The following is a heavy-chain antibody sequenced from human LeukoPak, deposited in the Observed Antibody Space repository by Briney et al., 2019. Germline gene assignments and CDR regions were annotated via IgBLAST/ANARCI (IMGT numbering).Heavy chain of an antibody. CDR2: IWYDGSNK. CDR3: ARGGMVRGVISNLDY. Sequence: LPGGSLRLSCAASGFTLSSYGMHWVRQAPGKGLEWVAVIWYDGSNKYYADSVKGRFTISRDNSKNTLYLQMNSLRAEDTAVYYCARGGMVRGVISNLDYWGQGTLVTVSS. V-gene: IGHV3-33*01. J-gene: IGHJ4*02. D-gene: IGHD3-10*01. CDR1: GFTLSSYG.